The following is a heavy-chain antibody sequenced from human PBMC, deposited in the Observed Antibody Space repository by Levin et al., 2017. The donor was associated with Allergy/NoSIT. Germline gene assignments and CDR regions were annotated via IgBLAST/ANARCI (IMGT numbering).Heavy chain of an antibody. V-gene: IGHV3-11*05. CDR2: ISSSSSYT. J-gene: IGHJ4*02. CDR1: GFTFSDYY. CDR3: ARDLRESGYPIKN. Sequence: GGSLRLSCAASGFTFSDYYMSWIRQAPGKGLEWVSYISSSSSYTNYADSVKGRFTISRDNAKNSLYLQMNSLRAEDTAVYYCARDLRESGYPIKNWGQGTLVTVSS. D-gene: IGHD5-12*01.